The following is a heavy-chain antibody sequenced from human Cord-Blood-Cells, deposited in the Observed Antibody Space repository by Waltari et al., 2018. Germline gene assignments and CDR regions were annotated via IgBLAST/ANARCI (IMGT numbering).Heavy chain of an antibody. CDR1: GYTLTELS. J-gene: IGHJ2*01. D-gene: IGHD2-15*01. Sequence: QVQLVQSGAEVKKPGASVKVSCKVSGYTLTELSMPWVRQATGKGLEWMGGFDPEDGETIYAQKFQGRVTMTEDTSTDTAYMELSSLRSEDTAVYYCATGRSGWGSRYWYFDLWGRGTLVTVSS. V-gene: IGHV1-24*01. CDR3: ATGRSGWGSRYWYFDL. CDR2: FDPEDGET.